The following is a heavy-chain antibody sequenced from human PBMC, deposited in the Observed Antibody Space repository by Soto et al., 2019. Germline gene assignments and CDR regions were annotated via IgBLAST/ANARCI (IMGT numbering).Heavy chain of an antibody. Sequence: EVQLLESGGGLVQPGGYLRLSCAASGFTFSSYAMSWVRQAPGKGLEWVSAISGSGGSTYYADSVKGRVTISRDNSKNTLYLQMNSLRAEDTAVYYCAKALVPALNWFDPWGQGTLVTVSS. V-gene: IGHV3-23*01. CDR2: ISGSGGST. CDR1: GFTFSSYA. CDR3: AKALVPALNWFDP. J-gene: IGHJ5*02. D-gene: IGHD2-2*01.